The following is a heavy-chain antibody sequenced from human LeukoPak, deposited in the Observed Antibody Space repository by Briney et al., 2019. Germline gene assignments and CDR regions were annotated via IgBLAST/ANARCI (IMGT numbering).Heavy chain of an antibody. CDR3: ARGGGCSGGSCYSHSDY. J-gene: IGHJ4*02. V-gene: IGHV4-59*01. CDR1: GGSIGSYY. D-gene: IGHD2-15*01. CDR2: IYYSGST. Sequence: PSETLSLTCTVSGGSIGSYYWSWIRQPPGKGLEWIGYIYYSGSTNYNPSLKSRVTISVDTSKNQFSLKLSSVTAADTAVYYCARGGGCSGGSCYSHSDYWGQGTLVTVSS.